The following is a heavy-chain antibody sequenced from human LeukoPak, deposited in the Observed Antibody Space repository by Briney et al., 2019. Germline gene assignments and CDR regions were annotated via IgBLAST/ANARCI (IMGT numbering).Heavy chain of an antibody. Sequence: GGSLRLSCGASGFIFSNYGMHWVRQAPGKGLEWVAFIRYDGSDKYYAESVKGRFTISRDNSKNTLYLQMNSLRAEDTAVYYCAKVGPRLQYYFDYWGQGTLVTVSS. CDR2: IRYDGSDK. J-gene: IGHJ4*02. CDR3: AKVGPRLQYYFDY. D-gene: IGHD1-14*01. V-gene: IGHV3-30*02. CDR1: GFIFSNYG.